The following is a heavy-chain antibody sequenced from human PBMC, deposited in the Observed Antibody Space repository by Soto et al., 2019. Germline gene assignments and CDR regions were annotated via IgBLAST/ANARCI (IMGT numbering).Heavy chain of an antibody. J-gene: IGHJ6*02. Sequence: PSETLSLTCAVYGGPFSNYYWSWIRQPPGKGLEWIGEINHSGSTNYNPSLKSRVTISVDTSKDQFSLKLSSVTAADTGVYYCAVYRLNYYYYGMDVWGQGTTVT. CDR1: GGPFSNYY. CDR2: INHSGST. V-gene: IGHV4-34*01. CDR3: AVYRLNYYYYGMDV.